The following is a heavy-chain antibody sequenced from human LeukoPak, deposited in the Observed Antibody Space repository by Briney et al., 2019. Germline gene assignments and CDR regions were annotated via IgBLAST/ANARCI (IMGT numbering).Heavy chain of an antibody. J-gene: IGHJ4*02. CDR3: ARATWLLGYFDY. D-gene: IGHD3-22*01. CDR2: IIPILGIA. CDR1: GGTFSSYA. V-gene: IGHV1-69*04. Sequence: SVKVSCKASGGTFSSYAISWVRQAPGQGLEWMGRIIPILGIANYAQKFQGRVTITADKSTSTAYMELSSLRSEDTAVYYCARATWLLGYFDYWGQGTLVTVSS.